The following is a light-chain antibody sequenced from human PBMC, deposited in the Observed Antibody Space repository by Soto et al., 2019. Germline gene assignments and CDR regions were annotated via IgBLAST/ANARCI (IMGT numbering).Light chain of an antibody. Sequence: EVVMTQSPATLSLSPGERATLSCRASQSVSSDLAWYQQKPGQAPRLLIYGASTRATDIPTRFSGGGSGTEFTLTISNLQSEDFGIYYLQQYNDWPPITFGPGTKVDIK. J-gene: IGKJ3*01. CDR1: QSVSSD. CDR3: QQYNDWPPIT. V-gene: IGKV3-15*01. CDR2: GAS.